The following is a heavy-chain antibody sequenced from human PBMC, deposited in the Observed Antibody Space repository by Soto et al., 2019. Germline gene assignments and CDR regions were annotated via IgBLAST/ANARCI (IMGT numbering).Heavy chain of an antibody. J-gene: IGHJ4*02. D-gene: IGHD6-19*01. CDR1: GYSFTSYW. CDR3: ARQGGYSSGWYECPDY. Sequence: GESLKISCKGSGYSFTSYWIGWVRQMPGKGLEWMGIIYPGDSETRYSPSFQGQVTISADKSISTAYLQWSSLKASDTAMYYCARQGGYSSGWYECPDYWCQGTLVTVSS. V-gene: IGHV5-51*01. CDR2: IYPGDSET.